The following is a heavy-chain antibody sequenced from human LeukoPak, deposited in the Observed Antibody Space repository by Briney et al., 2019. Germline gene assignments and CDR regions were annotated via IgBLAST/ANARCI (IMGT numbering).Heavy chain of an antibody. CDR3: ARVGHYYDSSGYYVNWFDP. J-gene: IGHJ5*02. CDR1: GGSISSGSYY. CDR2: IYTSGST. V-gene: IGHV4-61*02. Sequence: SETLSLTCTVSGGSISSGSYYWSWIRQPAGKGLVWIGRIYTSGSTNYNPSLKSRVTISVDTSKNQFSLKLSSVTAADTAVYYCARVGHYYDSSGYYVNWFDPWGQGTLVTVSS. D-gene: IGHD3-22*01.